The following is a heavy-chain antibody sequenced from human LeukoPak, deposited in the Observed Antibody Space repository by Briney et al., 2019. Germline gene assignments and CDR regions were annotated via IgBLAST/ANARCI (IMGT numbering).Heavy chain of an antibody. Sequence: GGSLRLSCVASGFTFSGYAMSWVRQAPGKGLEWVSAMSGSGGSTYYADSVKGRFTISRDNSKNTLYLQMNSLRAEDTAVYYCAKELSEMATISPFDYWGQGTLVTVSS. D-gene: IGHD5-24*01. CDR2: MSGSGGST. CDR3: AKELSEMATISPFDY. CDR1: GFTFSGYA. J-gene: IGHJ4*02. V-gene: IGHV3-23*01.